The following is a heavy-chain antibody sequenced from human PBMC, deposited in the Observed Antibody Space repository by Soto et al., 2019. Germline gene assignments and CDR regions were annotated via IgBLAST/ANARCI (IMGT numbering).Heavy chain of an antibody. CDR3: TLGSSGWDYYYYYGMDV. Sequence: EVQLVESGGGLVQPGGFLKLSCAASGFTFSGSAMHWVRQASGKGLEWVGRIRSKANSYATAYAASVKGRFTISRDDSKNTAYLQMNSLKTEDTAVYYCTLGSSGWDYYYYYGMDVWGQGTTVTVSS. CDR1: GFTFSGSA. V-gene: IGHV3-73*02. CDR2: IRSKANSYAT. J-gene: IGHJ6*02. D-gene: IGHD6-19*01.